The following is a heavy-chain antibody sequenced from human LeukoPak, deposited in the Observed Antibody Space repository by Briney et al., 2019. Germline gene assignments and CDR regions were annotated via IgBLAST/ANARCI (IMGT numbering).Heavy chain of an antibody. Sequence: SETLSLTCTVSGYSISSGYYWGWIRQPPGKGLEWIGSIYHSGRTFYNPSLKSRVTMSVDTSKNQFSLKLSSVTAADTAVYYCARETEYYYGVWGKGTTVTISS. CDR1: GYSISSGYY. D-gene: IGHD3-10*01. V-gene: IGHV4-38-2*02. CDR2: IYHSGRT. CDR3: ARETEYYYGV. J-gene: IGHJ6*04.